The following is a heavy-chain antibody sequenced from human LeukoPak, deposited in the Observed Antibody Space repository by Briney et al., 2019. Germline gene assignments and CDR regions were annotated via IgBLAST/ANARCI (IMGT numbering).Heavy chain of an antibody. CDR3: ARVFHHEAPGYDFWSGYPYYYYYMDV. Sequence: SETLSLTCAVYGGSFSGYFWRWIRQPPGKGLEWIGEINHSGSTNYNPSLKSRVTISVDTSKNQFSLKLSSVTAADTAVYYCARVFHHEAPGYDFWSGYPYYYYYMDVWGKGTTVTVSS. V-gene: IGHV4-34*01. CDR1: GGSFSGYF. CDR2: INHSGST. J-gene: IGHJ6*03. D-gene: IGHD3-3*01.